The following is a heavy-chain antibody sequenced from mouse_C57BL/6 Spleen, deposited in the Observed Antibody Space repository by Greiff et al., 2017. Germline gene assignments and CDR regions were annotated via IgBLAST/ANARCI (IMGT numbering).Heavy chain of an antibody. V-gene: IGHV1-39*01. D-gene: IGHD4-1*01. CDR1: GYSFTDYN. CDR3: AEGEKLEGYYAMDY. Sequence: VQLKESGPELVKPGASVKISCKASGYSFTDYNMNWVKQSNGKSLEWIGVINPNYGTTSYNQKFKGKATLTVDQSSSTAYMQLNSLTSEDSAVYYCAEGEKLEGYYAMDYWGQGTSVTVSS. J-gene: IGHJ4*01. CDR2: INPNYGTT.